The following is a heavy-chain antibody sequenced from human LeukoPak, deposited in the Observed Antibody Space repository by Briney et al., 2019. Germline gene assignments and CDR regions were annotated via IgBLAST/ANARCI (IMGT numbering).Heavy chain of an antibody. CDR1: GFTFSSYA. J-gene: IGHJ3*02. Sequence: GGSLRLSCAASGFTFSSYAMSWVRQAPGKGLEWVSAISGSGGSTYYADSVKGRFAVSRDNSKKTLYLQLNSLRAEDTAVYYCTRDQRKYCSRTTCFVFDIWGQGTVVSVSS. CDR2: ISGSGGST. CDR3: TRDQRKYCSRTTCFVFDI. V-gene: IGHV3-23*01. D-gene: IGHD2-2*01.